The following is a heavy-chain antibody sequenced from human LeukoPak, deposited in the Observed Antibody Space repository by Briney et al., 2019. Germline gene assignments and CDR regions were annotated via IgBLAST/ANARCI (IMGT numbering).Heavy chain of an antibody. CDR1: GGSISSSSDY. Sequence: SETPSLTCTVSGGSISSSSDYWGWIRQPPGKWLEWIGSIYSSGSTYYNPSLKNRVTISVDTYNNQFSLKLSSVTAADTAIYYCARGYCTNAVCSLGPTQAWGQGTLVTVSS. D-gene: IGHD2-8*01. CDR3: ARGYCTNAVCSLGPTQA. J-gene: IGHJ4*02. CDR2: IYSSGST. V-gene: IGHV4-39*07.